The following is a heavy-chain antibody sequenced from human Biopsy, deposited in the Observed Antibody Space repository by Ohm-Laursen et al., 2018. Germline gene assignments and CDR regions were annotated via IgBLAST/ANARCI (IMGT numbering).Heavy chain of an antibody. CDR2: IDPKSGGT. CDR1: AYSFSDHR. Sequence: ASVTVSCKASAYSFSDHRIHWVRQAPGQGLEWIGWIDPKSGGTNYAQKFQGRVTMTRDTSISTTYMELRRLTSDDTAVFYCAREWGDFWGGRHFDFWGQGTLVTVSS. V-gene: IGHV1-2*02. D-gene: IGHD3-3*01. CDR3: AREWGDFWGGRHFDF. J-gene: IGHJ4*02.